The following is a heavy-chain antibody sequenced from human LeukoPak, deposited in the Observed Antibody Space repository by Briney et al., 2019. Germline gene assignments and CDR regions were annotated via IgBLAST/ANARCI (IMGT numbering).Heavy chain of an antibody. Sequence: GGSLRLSCAASGFTFSSYEMNWVRQAPGKGLEWVSYISISGSTIYYADSVKGRFTISRGNAKNSMYLQMNSLRAEDTAVYYCAELGITTIGGVWGKGTTVTISS. CDR2: ISISGSTI. CDR3: AELGITTIGGV. V-gene: IGHV3-48*03. D-gene: IGHD3-10*02. CDR1: GFTFSSYE. J-gene: IGHJ6*04.